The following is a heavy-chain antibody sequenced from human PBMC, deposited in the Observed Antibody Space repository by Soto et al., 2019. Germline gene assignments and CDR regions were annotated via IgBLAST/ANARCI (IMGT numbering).Heavy chain of an antibody. V-gene: IGHV3-9*01. J-gene: IGHJ4*02. CDR3: AKGPCSGGSCYFDY. Sequence: EVQLVESGGGLVQPGRSLRLSCAASGFIFDDYGMHWVRQAPGKGLEWVSGMSWNSGSIGYADSVKGRFTISRDNAKNSLYLQMNSLRAEDTAFYYCAKGPCSGGSCYFDYWGQGTLVTVSS. CDR1: GFIFDDYG. D-gene: IGHD2-15*01. CDR2: MSWNSGSI.